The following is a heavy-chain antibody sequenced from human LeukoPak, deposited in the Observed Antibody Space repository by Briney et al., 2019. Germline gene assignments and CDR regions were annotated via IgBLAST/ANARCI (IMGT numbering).Heavy chain of an antibody. V-gene: IGHV4-34*01. CDR1: GESFSGSY. J-gene: IGHJ4*02. CDR3: ARRRDYVWGTYRYGLYYFDY. Sequence: SETLSLTCAVYGESFSGSYWTWIRQPPGKGLEWIGEINHSGSTNYNPSLKSRVTISVDTSKNQFSLKMSSVTAADTAVYYCARRRDYVWGTYRYGLYYFDYWGQGILVTVSA. D-gene: IGHD3-16*02. CDR2: INHSGST.